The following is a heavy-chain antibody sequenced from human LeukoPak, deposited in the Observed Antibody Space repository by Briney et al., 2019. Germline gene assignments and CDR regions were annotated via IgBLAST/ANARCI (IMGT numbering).Heavy chain of an antibody. CDR2: ITSSSST. J-gene: IGHJ4*02. D-gene: IGHD3-3*01. CDR1: GFTFSSYS. Sequence: GGSLRLSYAASGFTFSSYSVNWVRQAPGKGLEWVSSITSSSSTYYSDSVKGRFTISRDNAKNSLYLQMNSLRVEDTAVYYCARVGFYDFWSGINFFDYWGLGTLVTVSS. V-gene: IGHV3-21*01. CDR3: ARVGFYDFWSGINFFDY.